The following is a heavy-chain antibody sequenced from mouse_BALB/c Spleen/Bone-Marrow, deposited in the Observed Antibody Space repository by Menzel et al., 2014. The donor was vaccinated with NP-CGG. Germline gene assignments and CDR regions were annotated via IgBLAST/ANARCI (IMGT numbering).Heavy chain of an antibody. V-gene: IGHV5-17*02. D-gene: IGHD2-3*01. Sequence: EVQRVESGGGLVQPGGSRKLSCAASGFTFSSFGMHWVRQAPEKGLEWVAYISTGSSTIHYADTVKGRFTISRDNPKNTLFLQMTSLRSEDTAMYYCARSDGAMDYWGQGTSVTVSS. CDR3: ARSDGAMDY. J-gene: IGHJ4*01. CDR1: GFTFSSFG. CDR2: ISTGSSTI.